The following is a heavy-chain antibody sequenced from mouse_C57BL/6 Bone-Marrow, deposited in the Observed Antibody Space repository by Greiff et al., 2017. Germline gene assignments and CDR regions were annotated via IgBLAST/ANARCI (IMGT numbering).Heavy chain of an antibody. J-gene: IGHJ4*01. CDR3: SKGQLRLLSLMDY. Sequence: VQLKQSGPELVKPGASVKISCKASGYTFTDYYMNWVKQSHGKSLEWIGDFNPNNGGTSYNQKFKGKATLTVDKSSSTAYMVLRRLTSEDSAVYYFSKGQLRLLSLMDYWGKGTTVTVSS. CDR1: GYTFTDYY. CDR2: FNPNNGGT. V-gene: IGHV1-26*01. D-gene: IGHD3-2*02.